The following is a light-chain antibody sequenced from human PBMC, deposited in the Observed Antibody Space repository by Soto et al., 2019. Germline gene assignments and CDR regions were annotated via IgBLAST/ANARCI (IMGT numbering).Light chain of an antibody. CDR3: HQYASSPLT. J-gene: IGKJ4*01. CDR2: GPS. Sequence: EIVLTQSPGTLSLSPGDRATLSCRASQSVAKNFLAWYQQKPGQAPRLLIYGPSSKASGIPDRFSGSGSGTDFTLTISRLEPEDFAVFYCHQYASSPLTFGGGTKVEI. CDR1: QSVAKNF. V-gene: IGKV3-20*01.